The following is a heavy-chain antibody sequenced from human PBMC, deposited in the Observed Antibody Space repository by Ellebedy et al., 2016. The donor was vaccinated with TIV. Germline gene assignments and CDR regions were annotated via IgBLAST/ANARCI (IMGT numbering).Heavy chain of an antibody. Sequence: SETLSLXXAVYGGSFSGYYWSWIRQPPGKGLEWIGEINHSGSTNYNPSLKSRVTISVDKSKNQFSLKLSSVTAADTAVYYCASIWGSYRLNDYWGQGTLVTVSS. CDR2: INHSGST. CDR3: ASIWGSYRLNDY. CDR1: GGSFSGYY. J-gene: IGHJ4*02. D-gene: IGHD3-16*02. V-gene: IGHV4-34*01.